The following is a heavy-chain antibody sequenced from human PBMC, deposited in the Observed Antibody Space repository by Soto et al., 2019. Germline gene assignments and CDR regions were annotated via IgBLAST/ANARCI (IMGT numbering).Heavy chain of an antibody. V-gene: IGHV1-69*01. CDR3: ARVPYDSSGYYPPSNWFDP. D-gene: IGHD3-22*01. CDR1: GGTFSSYA. Sequence: QVQLVQSGAEVKKPGSSVKVSCKASGGTFSSYAISWVRQAPGQGLEWMGGIIPIFGTANYAQKFQGRVTITAGESTSTAYMELSSLRSEDTAVYYCARVPYDSSGYYPPSNWFDPWGQGTLVTVSS. CDR2: IIPIFGTA. J-gene: IGHJ5*02.